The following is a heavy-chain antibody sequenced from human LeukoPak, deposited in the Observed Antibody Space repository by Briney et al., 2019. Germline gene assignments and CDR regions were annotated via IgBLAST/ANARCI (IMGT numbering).Heavy chain of an antibody. CDR2: INPNSGGT. CDR1: GYTFTGYY. D-gene: IGHD6-13*01. J-gene: IGHJ4*02. Sequence: ASVTVSCKASGYTFTGYYMHWVRQAPGQGLEWMGWINPNSGGTNYAQKFQGWVTMTRDTSISTAYMELSRLRSDDTAVYYCARGGYSSSWYDFDYWGQGTLVTVSS. V-gene: IGHV1-2*04. CDR3: ARGGYSSSWYDFDY.